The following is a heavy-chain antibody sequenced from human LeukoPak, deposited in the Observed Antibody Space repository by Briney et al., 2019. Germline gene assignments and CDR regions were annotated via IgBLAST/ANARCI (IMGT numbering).Heavy chain of an antibody. J-gene: IGHJ4*02. V-gene: IGHV1-2*02. CDR3: ARAGNGSYYRLDY. Sequence: ASAKVSCKASGYTFTGYYMHWVRQAPGQGLEWMGWINPNSGGTNYAQKFQGRVTMTRDTSISTAYMELSRLRSDDTAVYYCARAGNGSYYRLDYWGQGTLVTVSS. D-gene: IGHD1-26*01. CDR1: GYTFTGYY. CDR2: INPNSGGT.